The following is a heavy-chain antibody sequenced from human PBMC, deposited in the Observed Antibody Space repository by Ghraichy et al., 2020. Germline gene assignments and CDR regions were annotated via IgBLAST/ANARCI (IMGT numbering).Heavy chain of an antibody. D-gene: IGHD5-12*01. V-gene: IGHV4-34*01. CDR1: GGSFSGYY. CDR2: INHSGST. CDR3: ARWTLYISREVATIYSFDP. Sequence: SETLSLTCAVYGGSFSGYYWSWIRQPPGKGLEWIGEINHSGSTNYNPSLKSRVTISVDTSKNQFSLKLSSVTAADTAVYYCARWTLYISREVATIYSFDPWGQGTLVTVSS. J-gene: IGHJ5*02.